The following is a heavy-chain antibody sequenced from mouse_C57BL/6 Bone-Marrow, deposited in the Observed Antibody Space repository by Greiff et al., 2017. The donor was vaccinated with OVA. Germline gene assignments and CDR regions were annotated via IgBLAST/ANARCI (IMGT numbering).Heavy chain of an antibody. V-gene: IGHV5-12*01. CDR2: ISNGGGST. CDR1: GFTFSDFY. Sequence: EVKLVESGGGLVQPGGSLKLSCAASGFTFSDFYMYWIRQTPEKRLEWVAYISNGGGSTYYPDTVKGRFTISRDNAKNTLYLQMSRLKSEDTAMYYCARLDAMDYWGQGTSVTVSP. J-gene: IGHJ4*01. CDR3: ARLDAMDY.